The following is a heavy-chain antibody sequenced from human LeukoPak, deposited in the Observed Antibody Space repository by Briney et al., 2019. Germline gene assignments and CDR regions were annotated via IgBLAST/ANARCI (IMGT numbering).Heavy chain of an antibody. CDR2: PSSGDSGP. CDR3: GMSGDRVPLQDDVFDV. CDR1: RFNFTCYS. J-gene: IGHJ3*01. Sequence: GGALHIYSHVPRFNFTCYSIGWARPLAREGLAWMGIPSSGDSGPTYSQSFQGQVTISVDKSINTAYLQWSSLQASDTAMYYCGMSGDRVPLQDDVFDVWGQGTMVTVST. D-gene: IGHD1-26*01. V-gene: IGHV5-51*01.